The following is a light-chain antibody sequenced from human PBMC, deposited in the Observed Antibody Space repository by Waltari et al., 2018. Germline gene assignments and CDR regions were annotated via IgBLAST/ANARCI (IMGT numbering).Light chain of an antibody. V-gene: IGLV2-8*01. CDR3: SSYAHSNTVV. CDR2: EVT. CDR1: TSDVGGYNY. Sequence: QSALTQPPSASGSPGQSVTISCTGTTSDVGGYNYVPWYQHHPGKAPKLIISEVTKRPSGVPDRFSGSKSGNTASLTVSGLQAEDEADYYCSSYAHSNTVVFGGGTRLTVL. J-gene: IGLJ2*01.